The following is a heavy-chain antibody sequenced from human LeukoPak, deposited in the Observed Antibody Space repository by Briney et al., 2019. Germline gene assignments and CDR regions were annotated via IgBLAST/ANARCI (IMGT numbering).Heavy chain of an antibody. V-gene: IGHV3-9*01. D-gene: IGHD2-8*01. CDR1: GFTFDDYA. J-gene: IGHJ4*02. CDR3: AKAPGYNNGCNYFDY. Sequence: GGTLTLSCAVSGFTFDDYAMHWVRQAPGKGLEWVSGISYNSGSIVYADSVEGRFTIYRANDKKSLLLQMHILTAEDTVLYYSAKAPGYNNGCNYFDYWGQGALVTVSS. CDR2: ISYNSGSI.